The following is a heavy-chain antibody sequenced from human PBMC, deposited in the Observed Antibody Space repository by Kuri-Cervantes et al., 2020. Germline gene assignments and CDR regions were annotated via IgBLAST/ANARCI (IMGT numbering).Heavy chain of an antibody. CDR3: ARARLVGYYYYYGMDV. Sequence: GGSLRLSCAASGFTFSSYWMSWVRQAPGKGLEWVANIKQDGSEKYYVDSVKGRFTISRDNAKNSLYLQMNSLRAEDTAVYYCARARLVGYYYYYGMDVWGQGTMVTVSS. CDR2: IKQDGSEK. CDR1: GFTFSSYW. V-gene: IGHV3-7*03. D-gene: IGHD1-26*01. J-gene: IGHJ6*02.